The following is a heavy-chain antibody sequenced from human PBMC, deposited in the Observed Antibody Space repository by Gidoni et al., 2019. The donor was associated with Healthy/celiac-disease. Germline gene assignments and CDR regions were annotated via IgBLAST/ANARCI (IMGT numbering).Heavy chain of an antibody. Sequence: EVQLVESGGGLVQPGGSLRLSCAASGFIFSSYDRHWFPQATGKVLCWFAAMGTAGYTYYPGSVKGRFIISRENAKNSLYLQMNSLRAGDTAVYYCARGHYYYDSSGYYLGSRVSTPPDYWGQGTLVTVSS. D-gene: IGHD3-22*01. CDR2: MGTAGYT. V-gene: IGHV3-13*01. CDR3: ARGHYYYDSSGYYLGSRVSTPPDY. CDR1: GFIFSSYD. J-gene: IGHJ4*02.